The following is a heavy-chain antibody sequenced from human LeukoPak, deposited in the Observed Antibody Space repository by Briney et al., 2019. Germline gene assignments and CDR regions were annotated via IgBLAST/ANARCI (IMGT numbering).Heavy chain of an antibody. Sequence: ASVKVSCKASGGTFSSYAISWVRLAPGQGLEWMGRIIPILGIANYAQKFQGRVTITADKSTSTAYMELSSLRSEDTAVYYCARDLELRYFDWSNWFDPWGQGTLVTVSS. D-gene: IGHD3-9*01. J-gene: IGHJ5*02. CDR3: ARDLELRYFDWSNWFDP. CDR2: IIPILGIA. CDR1: GGTFSSYA. V-gene: IGHV1-69*04.